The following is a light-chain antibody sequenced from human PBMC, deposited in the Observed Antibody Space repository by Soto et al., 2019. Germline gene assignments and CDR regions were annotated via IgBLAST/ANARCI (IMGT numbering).Light chain of an antibody. J-gene: IGKJ1*01. Sequence: EIVLTQSPGTLSLSPGERATLSCRASQSISNNYLAWYQQKPGRAPRLLIYGASTRATGIPARFSGSGSGTEFTLTISSLQSEDFAVYYCQQYNNWPWTFGQGTKVEIK. CDR1: QSISNN. CDR2: GAS. CDR3: QQYNNWPWT. V-gene: IGKV3-15*01.